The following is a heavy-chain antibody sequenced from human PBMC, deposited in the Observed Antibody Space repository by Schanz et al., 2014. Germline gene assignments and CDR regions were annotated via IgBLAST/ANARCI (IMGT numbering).Heavy chain of an antibody. D-gene: IGHD3-10*01. CDR3: AKYRGYYRVSGSYRELEY. V-gene: IGHV3-23*01. CDR1: GFSFGTYA. Sequence: EVHLLESGGGLVQPGGSLRLSCAASGFSFGTYAMSWVRQAPGKGLLWVSSISGTGGDDTYYADSVKGRFTISRDNSKNTLYLQMNSLRAEDTAVYYCAKYRGYYRVSGSYRELEYWGQGTLVDVSA. CDR2: ISGTGGDDT. J-gene: IGHJ4*02.